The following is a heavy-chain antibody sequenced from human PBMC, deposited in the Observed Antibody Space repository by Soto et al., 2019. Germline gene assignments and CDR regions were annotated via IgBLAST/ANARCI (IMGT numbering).Heavy chain of an antibody. J-gene: IGHJ5*01. CDR2: IYPRDSDV. V-gene: IGHV5-51*01. D-gene: IGHD3-10*01. Sequence: GESQKISCQASGYNFPGLWIAWVRQMPGKGLELMGMIYPRDSDVRYRPSFQGQVTISVDKSIQTTYLQWNSLKASDTAMYFCARHHGLSYYWFDLWGQGTRVIVSA. CDR3: ARHHGLSYYWFDL. CDR1: GYNFPGLW.